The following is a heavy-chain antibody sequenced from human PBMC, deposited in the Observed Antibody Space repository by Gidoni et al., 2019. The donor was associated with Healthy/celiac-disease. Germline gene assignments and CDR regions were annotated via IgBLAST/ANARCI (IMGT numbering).Heavy chain of an antibody. V-gene: IGHV3-49*05. CDR2: IRRKAYGGTT. D-gene: IGHD2-2*01. CDR3: TPFCSSTSCTRA. CDR1: GFTVGEYD. Sequence: EVQLVESGGGLVKPGRSLSMSCTALGFTVGEYDMPWFLKVQGKGLEWVGFIRRKAYGGTTEYAASVKGRFTISRDDSKSIAYLQMNSLKTEDTAVYYCTPFCSSTSCTRAWGQGTLVTVSS. J-gene: IGHJ5*02.